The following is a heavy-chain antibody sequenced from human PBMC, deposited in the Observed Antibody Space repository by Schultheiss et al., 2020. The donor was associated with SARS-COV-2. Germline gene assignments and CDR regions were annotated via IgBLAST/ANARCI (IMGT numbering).Heavy chain of an antibody. CDR3: ARPARVGPVAGTPHLYY. J-gene: IGHJ4*02. Sequence: GGSLRLSCAASGFTFSSYSMHWVRQAPGKGLEWVANIKQDGSEKYYVDSVKGRFTISRDNAKNTLYLQMNSLRAEDTAVYYCARPARVGPVAGTPHLYYWGQGTLVTVSS. CDR2: IKQDGSEK. V-gene: IGHV3-7*01. D-gene: IGHD6-19*01. CDR1: GFTFSSYS.